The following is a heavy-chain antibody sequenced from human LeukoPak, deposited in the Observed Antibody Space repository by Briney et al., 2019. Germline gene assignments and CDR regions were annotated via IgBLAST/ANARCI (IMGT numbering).Heavy chain of an antibody. D-gene: IGHD3-9*01. CDR3: AREYYDILSGYLEPGDYYYYDYMDV. CDR2: ISPYNYNT. Sequence: GESLKISCKGSGYSFTSNWIGWVRQAPGQGLEWMGWISPYNYNTNYAQNLQGRVTMTTDTSTSTAYMELRSLRSDDTAVYYCAREYYDILSGYLEPGDYYYYDYMDVWGKGTTVTVSS. J-gene: IGHJ6*03. V-gene: IGHV1-18*04. CDR1: GYSFTSNW.